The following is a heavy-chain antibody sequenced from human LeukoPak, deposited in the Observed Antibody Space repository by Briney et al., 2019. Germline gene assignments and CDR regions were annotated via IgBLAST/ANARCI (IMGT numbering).Heavy chain of an antibody. D-gene: IGHD2-2*01. Sequence: EASVKVSCKASGYTFTSYGISWVRQAPGQGLEWMGWISAYNGNTNYAQKLQGRVTMTRNTSISTAYMELSSLRSEDTAVYYCARGHCSSTSCYYLYYYYYGMDVWGQGTTVTVSS. CDR2: ISAYNGNT. CDR3: ARGHCSSTSCYYLYYYYYGMDV. CDR1: GYTFTSYG. V-gene: IGHV1-18*01. J-gene: IGHJ6*02.